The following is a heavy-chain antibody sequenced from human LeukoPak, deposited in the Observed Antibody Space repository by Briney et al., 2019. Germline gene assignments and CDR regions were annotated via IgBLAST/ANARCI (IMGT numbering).Heavy chain of an antibody. CDR2: IYYSGRT. CDR3: ARFGEVLVGMDV. V-gene: IGHV4-61*01. D-gene: IGHD3-10*01. CDR1: GGSVSGGSYY. Sequence: SETLSLTCTVSGGSVSGGSYYWSWIRQPPGKGLEWIGYIYYSGRTNYNPSLKSRVTISVDTSKNQFALKLSSVTAADAAVYYCARFGEVLVGMDVWGKGTTVTVSS. J-gene: IGHJ6*04.